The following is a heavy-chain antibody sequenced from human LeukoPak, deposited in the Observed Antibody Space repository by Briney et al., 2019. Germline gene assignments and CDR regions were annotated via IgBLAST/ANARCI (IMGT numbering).Heavy chain of an antibody. CDR1: GGSFSGYY. D-gene: IGHD6-6*01. Sequence: SETLSLTCAVSGGSFSGYYWSWIRQPPGKGLEWIGEINHSGSTNYNPSLKSRVTISVDTSKNQFSLKLSSVAAADTAVYYCARAPSSSSAYSDYWGQGTLVTVSS. CDR2: INHSGST. J-gene: IGHJ4*02. V-gene: IGHV4-34*01. CDR3: ARAPSSSSAYSDY.